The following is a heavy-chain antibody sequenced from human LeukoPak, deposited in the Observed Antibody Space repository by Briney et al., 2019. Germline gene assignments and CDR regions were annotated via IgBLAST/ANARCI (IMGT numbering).Heavy chain of an antibody. J-gene: IGHJ4*02. V-gene: IGHV3-11*04. CDR1: GFTFSDYY. D-gene: IGHD6-19*01. CDR3: ARAPYSSGWYGKGYYFDY. Sequence: GGSLRLSCAASGFTFSDYYMSWIRQAPGKGLEWVSYISCSGSTIYYADSVKGRFTISRDNAKNSLYLQMNSLRAEDTAVYYCARAPYSSGWYGKGYYFDYWGQGTLVTVSS. CDR2: ISCSGSTI.